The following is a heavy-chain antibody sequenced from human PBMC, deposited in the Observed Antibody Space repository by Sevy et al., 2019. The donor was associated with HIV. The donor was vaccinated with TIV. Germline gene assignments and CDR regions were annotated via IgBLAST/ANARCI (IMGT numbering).Heavy chain of an antibody. CDR1: GGTFGSYA. V-gene: IGHV1-69*06. CDR2: IIPIFGTA. D-gene: IGHD1-1*01. Sequence: ASVKVSCKASGGTFGSYAISWVRQAPGQGLEWMGGIIPIFGTANYAQKFQGRVTITADKSTGTAYMELSSLRSEDTAVYYCAREVAGKTDYYYMDVWGKGTTVTVSS. CDR3: AREVAGKTDYYYMDV. J-gene: IGHJ6*03.